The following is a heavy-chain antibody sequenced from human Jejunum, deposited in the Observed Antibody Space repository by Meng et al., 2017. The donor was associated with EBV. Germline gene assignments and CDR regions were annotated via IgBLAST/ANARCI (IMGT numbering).Heavy chain of an antibody. CDR1: GFSFTTYW. J-gene: IGHJ4*02. CDR3: AMRWRSDYNFYFDY. V-gene: IGHV5-51*01. D-gene: IGHD4-11*01. CDR2: IYPGDSHT. Sequence: EAQLVQSVXEGKKPGESLKISCKVSGFSFTTYWIGWVRQMPGKGLEWMGIIYPGDSHTQYTTSFQGQVTISADKSINTAYLEWSSLKASDTAMYYCAMRWRSDYNFYFDYWGQGTLVTVSS.